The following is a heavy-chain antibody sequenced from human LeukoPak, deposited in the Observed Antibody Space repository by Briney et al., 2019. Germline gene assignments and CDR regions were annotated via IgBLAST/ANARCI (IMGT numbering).Heavy chain of an antibody. Sequence: SETLSLTCTVSGGSISSGGYYWSWIRQHPGKGLEWIGYIYYSGSTYYNPSLKSRVTISVDTSKNQFSLKLSSVTAADTAVYYCARVNRYYGSGSYVYYYYGMDVWGQGTTVTVPS. CDR3: ARVNRYYGSGSYVYYYYGMDV. CDR1: GGSISSGGYY. V-gene: IGHV4-31*03. D-gene: IGHD3-10*01. CDR2: IYYSGST. J-gene: IGHJ6*02.